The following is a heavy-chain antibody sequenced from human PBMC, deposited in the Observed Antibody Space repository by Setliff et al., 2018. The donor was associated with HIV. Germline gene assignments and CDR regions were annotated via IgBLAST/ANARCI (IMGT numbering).Heavy chain of an antibody. CDR3: ARETIRSGHPSEAGFDF. J-gene: IGHJ4*02. CDR1: GGSFSDFY. D-gene: IGHD6-19*01. Sequence: SETLSLTCAVFGGSFSDFYWSWIRQPPGKGLEWIGEISYSGSTVYNPSLKSRVTMSVDASKNLVSLNLNSVTAADTAVYYCARETIRSGHPSEAGFDFWGQGALVTVSS. V-gene: IGHV4-34*01. CDR2: ISYSGST.